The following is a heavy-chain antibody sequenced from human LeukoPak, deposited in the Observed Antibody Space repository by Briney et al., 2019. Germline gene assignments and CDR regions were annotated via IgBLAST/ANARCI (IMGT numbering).Heavy chain of an antibody. V-gene: IGHV3-7*03. Sequence: GGSLRLSCAASGFTFSSQWMSWVRQAPGKGREWVANIKQDGSEKYYVDSVKGRFTISRDNAKNSLYLQMNSLRAEDTAVYYCAREVEEWFGEPSFDYWGQGTLVTVSS. J-gene: IGHJ4*02. D-gene: IGHD3-10*01. CDR2: IKQDGSEK. CDR1: GFTFSSQW. CDR3: AREVEEWFGEPSFDY.